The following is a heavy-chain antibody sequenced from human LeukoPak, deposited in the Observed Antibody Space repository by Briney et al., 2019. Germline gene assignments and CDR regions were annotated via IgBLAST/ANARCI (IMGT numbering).Heavy chain of an antibody. CDR2: IYYSGST. Sequence: SETLSLTRTVSGGCIRSYYWSWIRQPPGKGLEWIGYIYYSGSTNYNLSFKSRVTISLDRSSDQLSLKLGSVTAAAPAVCSCSIVPNSGWYYFDYWGQGTLVTVSS. J-gene: IGHJ4*02. CDR1: GGCIRSYY. CDR3: SIVPNSGWYYFDY. V-gene: IGHV4-59*01. D-gene: IGHD6-19*01.